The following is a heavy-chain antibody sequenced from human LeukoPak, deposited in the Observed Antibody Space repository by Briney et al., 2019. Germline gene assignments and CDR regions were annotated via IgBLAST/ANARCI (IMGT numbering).Heavy chain of an antibody. D-gene: IGHD2-8*02. V-gene: IGHV1-2*02. CDR2: INPNSGGT. CDR3: ARYWAAPADAFGI. J-gene: IGHJ3*02. Sequence: ASVKVSCKASGYTFTGYYIHWVRQAPGQGLEWMGWINPNSGGTHYAQNFQGRVLMTRDTSISTVYMELSRLRYDDTAVYYCARYWAAPADAFGIWGQGTTVTVSS. CDR1: GYTFTGYY.